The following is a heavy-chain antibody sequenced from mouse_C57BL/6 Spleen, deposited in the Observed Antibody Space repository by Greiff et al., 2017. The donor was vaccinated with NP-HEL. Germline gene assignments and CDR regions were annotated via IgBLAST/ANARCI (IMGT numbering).Heavy chain of an antibody. D-gene: IGHD1-1*01. CDR1: GYTFTSYW. CDR2: INPSSGYT. CDR3: ARLGLTTVVATDY. J-gene: IGHJ2*01. V-gene: IGHV1-7*01. Sequence: VMLVESGAELAKPGASVKLSCKASGYTFTSYWMHWVKQRPGQGLEWIGYINPSSGYTKYNQKFKDKATLTADKSSSTAYMQLSSLTYEDSAVYYCARLGLTTVVATDYWGQGTTLTVSS.